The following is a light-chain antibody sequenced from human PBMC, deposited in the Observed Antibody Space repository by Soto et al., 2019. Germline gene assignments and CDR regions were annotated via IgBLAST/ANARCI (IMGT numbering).Light chain of an antibody. J-gene: IGKJ4*01. CDR3: QQRSNWPPLT. Sequence: EIVLTPSPGTLSLSPVERATLSCRASQSVSSSYLAWYQQKPGQAPRLLIYDASNRATGIPARFSGSGSGTDFTLTISSLEPEDFAVYYCQQRSNWPPLTFGGGTKVDIK. CDR1: QSVSSSY. CDR2: DAS. V-gene: IGKV3D-20*02.